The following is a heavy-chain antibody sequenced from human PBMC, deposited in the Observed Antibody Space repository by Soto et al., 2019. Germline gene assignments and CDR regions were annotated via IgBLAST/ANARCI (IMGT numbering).Heavy chain of an antibody. D-gene: IGHD3-16*01. CDR1: GFSLSSYG. Sequence: EGALRRSCADSGFSLSSYGMHWVRQAPGKGLEWVAVISYDGSNKYYADSVKGRFTISRDNSKNTLYLQMNSLRAEDTAVYYCAKGGYSYYGMDVWGQGTTVTVSS. CDR3: AKGGYSYYGMDV. J-gene: IGHJ6*02. V-gene: IGHV3-30*18. CDR2: ISYDGSNK.